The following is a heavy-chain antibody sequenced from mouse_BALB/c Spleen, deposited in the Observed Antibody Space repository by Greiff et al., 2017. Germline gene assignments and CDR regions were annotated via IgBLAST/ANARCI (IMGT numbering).Heavy chain of an antibody. CDR3: ARRGYDYDYYAMDY. CDR1: GFTFSSYT. D-gene: IGHD2-4*01. V-gene: IGHV5-12-2*01. Sequence: EVKLVESGGGLVQPGGSLKLSCAASGFTFSSYTMSWVRQTPEKRLEWVAYISNGGGSTYYPDTVKGRFTISRDNAKNTLYLQMSSLKSEDTAMYYCARRGYDYDYYAMDYWGQGTSVTVSS. J-gene: IGHJ4*01. CDR2: ISNGGGST.